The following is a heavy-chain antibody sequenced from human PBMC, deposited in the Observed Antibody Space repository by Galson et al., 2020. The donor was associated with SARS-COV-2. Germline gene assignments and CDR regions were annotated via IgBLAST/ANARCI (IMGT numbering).Heavy chain of an antibody. CDR2: ISYDGSNN. J-gene: IGHJ6*02. CDR3: ASARAIFGVITMTGLDV. V-gene: IGHV3-30*03. Sequence: GGYLRLSCAASGFRFSSSGFHWVRQAPGKGLEWVAGISYDGSNNYYADSVKGRFTISRDSSKNTVYLQMNSLRTEDTASDYCASARAIFGVITMTGLDVWGQGTRVTVSS. D-gene: IGHD3-3*01. CDR1: GFRFSSSG.